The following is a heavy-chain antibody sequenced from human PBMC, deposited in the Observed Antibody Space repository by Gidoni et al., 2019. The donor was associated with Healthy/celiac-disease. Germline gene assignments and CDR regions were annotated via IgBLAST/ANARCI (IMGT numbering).Heavy chain of an antibody. V-gene: IGHV4-39*01. CDR3: ARSLHHIYSSGFDY. Sequence: QLQLQESGPGLVKPSETLSLTCTVSGGSISSSSYYWGWIRQPPGKGLEWIGSIYYSGSTYHNPSLKSRVTISVDTSKNQFSLKLSSVTAADTAVYYCARSLHHIYSSGFDYWGQGTLVTVSS. D-gene: IGHD6-19*01. CDR2: IYYSGST. CDR1: GGSISSSSYY. J-gene: IGHJ4*02.